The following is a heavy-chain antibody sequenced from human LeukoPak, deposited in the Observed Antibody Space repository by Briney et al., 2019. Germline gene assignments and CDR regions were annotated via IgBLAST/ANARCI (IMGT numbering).Heavy chain of an antibody. CDR1: GGSLSSYY. V-gene: IGHV4-4*07. D-gene: IGHD4-11*01. CDR3: ARDPAYSNYPFG. Sequence: PSETLSLTRTVSGGSLSSYYWSWIRQPAGKGLEWIGRIYTSGSTNYNPPLKSRVTMSVDTSKNQFSLTLSSVTAADTAVYYCARDPAYSNYPFGWGQGTLVTVSS. CDR2: IYTSGST. J-gene: IGHJ4*02.